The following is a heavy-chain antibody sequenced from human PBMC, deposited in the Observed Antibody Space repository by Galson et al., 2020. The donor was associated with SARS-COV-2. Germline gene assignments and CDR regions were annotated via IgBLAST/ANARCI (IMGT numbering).Heavy chain of an antibody. V-gene: IGHV1-2*02. Sequence: GESLKISCKASGYTFTGYYMYWVRQAPGQGLEWMGWINPNSGGTNYAQKFQGRVTMTRDTSISTAYMELSRLRSDDTAVYYCARGYGSGSYYNAGYWGQGTLVTVSS. J-gene: IGHJ4*02. CDR1: GYTFTGYY. CDR3: ARGYGSGSYYNAGY. CDR2: INPNSGGT. D-gene: IGHD3-10*01.